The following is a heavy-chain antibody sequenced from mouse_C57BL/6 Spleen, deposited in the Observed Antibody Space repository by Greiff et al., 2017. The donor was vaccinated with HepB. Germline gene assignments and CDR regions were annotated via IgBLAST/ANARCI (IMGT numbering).Heavy chain of an antibody. D-gene: IGHD1-1*02. Sequence: QVQLQQPGAELVKPGASVKMSCKASGYTFTSYWITWVKQRPGQGLEWIGDIYPGSGSTNYNEKFKSKATLTVDTSSSTAYMQLSRLGSEDSAGEEGERGWTRKEEGEEGVQGTTL. J-gene: IGHJ2*01. V-gene: IGHV1-55*01. CDR2: IYPGSGST. CDR1: GYTFTSYW. CDR3: ERGWTRKEEGEE.